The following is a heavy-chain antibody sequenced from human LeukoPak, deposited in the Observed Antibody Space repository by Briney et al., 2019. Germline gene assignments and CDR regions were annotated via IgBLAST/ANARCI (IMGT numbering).Heavy chain of an antibody. Sequence: PGGSLRLSCAASGFTFSSYEMNRVRQAPGKGLDWVSYISTSGSTIYYADSVKGRFTISRDNAKNSLYLQMNSLRAEDTAVYYCATSWGSWPDYFDYWGQGTLVTVSS. V-gene: IGHV3-48*03. CDR3: ATSWGSWPDYFDY. D-gene: IGHD6-13*01. J-gene: IGHJ4*02. CDR1: GFTFSSYE. CDR2: ISTSGSTI.